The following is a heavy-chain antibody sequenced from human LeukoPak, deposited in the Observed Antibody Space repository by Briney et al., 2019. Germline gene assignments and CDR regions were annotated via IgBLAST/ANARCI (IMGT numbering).Heavy chain of an antibody. Sequence: PGGSLRLSCAASGFTFSRHSINWVRQAPGKGLEWVSSISSSSSYIYYADSVKGRFTISRDNAKNSLYLQMNSLRAEDTAVYYCARDTTFYFDSSGYYYFDYWGQGTLVTVSS. CDR1: GFTFSRHS. CDR2: ISSSSSYI. J-gene: IGHJ4*02. V-gene: IGHV3-21*01. D-gene: IGHD3-22*01. CDR3: ARDTTFYFDSSGYYYFDY.